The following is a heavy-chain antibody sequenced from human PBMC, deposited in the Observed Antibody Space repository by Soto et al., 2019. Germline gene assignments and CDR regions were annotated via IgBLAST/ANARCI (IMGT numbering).Heavy chain of an antibody. CDR1: GFTFSSYG. Sequence: PGGSLRLSCAASGFTFSSYGLHWVRQAPGKGLEWVALIWYDGSNKYYADSVKGRFTISRDNSKNTLDLQMNSLSAEDTAVYYCARDYRDGYNYWYYYYGMDVWGQGTTVTVSS. J-gene: IGHJ6*02. CDR3: ARDYRDGYNYWYYYYGMDV. D-gene: IGHD5-12*01. CDR2: IWYDGSNK. V-gene: IGHV3-33*01.